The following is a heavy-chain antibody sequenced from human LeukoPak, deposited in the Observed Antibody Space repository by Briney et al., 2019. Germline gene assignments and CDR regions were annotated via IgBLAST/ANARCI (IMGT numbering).Heavy chain of an antibody. Sequence: SETLSLTCTVSGFSIRDGNYWGWIRQPPGKDLEWIGSLHQSGTTYYNASLKSRVTLSVDTSKNQFSLQLTSVTAADTAIYHCVRSGLGYCHIGACYLNWFDPWGQGRLVTVSS. V-gene: IGHV4-38-2*02. CDR2: LHQSGTT. J-gene: IGHJ5*02. CDR3: VRSGLGYCHIGACYLNWFDP. D-gene: IGHD2-15*01. CDR1: GFSIRDGNY.